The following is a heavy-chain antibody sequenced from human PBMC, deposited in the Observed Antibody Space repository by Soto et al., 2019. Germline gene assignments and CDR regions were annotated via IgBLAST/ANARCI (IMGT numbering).Heavy chain of an antibody. J-gene: IGHJ4*02. V-gene: IGHV3-23*01. CDR2: ISGSGGST. D-gene: IGHD6-13*01. CDR1: EFTFSSYA. Sequence: PVGPRTLSRAASEFTFSSYAMSLVRQAPGKGLEWVSAISGSGGSTYYADSVKGRFTISRDNSKNTLYLQMNSLRAEDTAVYYCAKDSYSSSWEYFDYWGQGTLVTV. CDR3: AKDSYSSSWEYFDY.